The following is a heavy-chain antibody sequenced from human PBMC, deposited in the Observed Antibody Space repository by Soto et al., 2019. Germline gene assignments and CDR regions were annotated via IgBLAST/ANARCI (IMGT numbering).Heavy chain of an antibody. Sequence: QVQLVQSGAEVKKPGSSVKVSCKASGGTFSSYAISWVRQAPGQGLEWMGGIIPIFGTANYAQKFQGRVTITADESTSTAYMELSSLRSEDTAVYYCASRRRDGYKPFRYLDLWGRGTLVTVSS. V-gene: IGHV1-69*12. D-gene: IGHD5-12*01. CDR3: ASRRRDGYKPFRYLDL. CDR2: IIPIFGTA. J-gene: IGHJ2*01. CDR1: GGTFSSYA.